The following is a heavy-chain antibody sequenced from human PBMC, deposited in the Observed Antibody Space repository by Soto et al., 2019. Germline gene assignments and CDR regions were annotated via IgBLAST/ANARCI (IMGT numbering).Heavy chain of an antibody. CDR2: IIPIFGTA. V-gene: IGHV1-69*06. CDR1: GGTFSSYA. J-gene: IGHJ6*02. Sequence: QVQLVQSGAEVKKPGSSVKVSCKASGGTFSSYAISWVRQAPGQGLEWMGGIIPIFGTANYAQKFQGGVTITADKSTSTAYMELSSLRSEDTAVDYCARVRVAAAGDYYYGMDVWGQGTTVTVSS. CDR3: ARVRVAAAGDYYYGMDV. D-gene: IGHD6-13*01.